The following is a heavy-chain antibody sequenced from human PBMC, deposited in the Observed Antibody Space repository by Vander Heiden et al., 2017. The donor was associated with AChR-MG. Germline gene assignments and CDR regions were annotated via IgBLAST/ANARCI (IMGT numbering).Heavy chain of an antibody. D-gene: IGHD3-3*01. Sequence: QLQLQESGPGLVKPSETLSLTCTVSGGSISSSSYYWGWIRQPPGKGLEWIGSIYYSGSTYYNPSLKSRVTISVDTSKNQFSLKLSSVTAADTAVYYCASRATYDFWSGPLDYWGQGTLVTVSS. CDR1: GGSISSSSYY. CDR2: IYYSGST. J-gene: IGHJ4*02. CDR3: ASRATYDFWSGPLDY. V-gene: IGHV4-39*01.